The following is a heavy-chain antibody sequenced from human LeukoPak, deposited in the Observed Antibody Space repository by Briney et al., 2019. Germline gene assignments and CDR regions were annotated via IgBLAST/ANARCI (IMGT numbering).Heavy chain of an antibody. Sequence: SETLSLTCAVYGGSFSGYYWSWIRQPPGKGLEWIGEINHNGSTNYNPSLKSRVTISVDTSKNQFSLKLSSVTAADTAVYYCARGPRDCSSTSCPFDYWGQGTLVTVSS. CDR2: INHNGST. V-gene: IGHV4-34*01. D-gene: IGHD2-2*01. CDR1: GGSFSGYY. CDR3: ARGPRDCSSTSCPFDY. J-gene: IGHJ4*02.